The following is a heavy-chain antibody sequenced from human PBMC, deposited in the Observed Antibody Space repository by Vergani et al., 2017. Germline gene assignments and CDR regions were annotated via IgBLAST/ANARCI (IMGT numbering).Heavy chain of an antibody. Sequence: QVQLVQSGAEVKKPGSSVKVSCKASVGTFISYTINWVRQAPGQGLVWMGRIIPILGIANYAQKFQGRVTITADKSTSTAYMELNSLRSEDTAVYYCARDGGRDGYNFPDLDYWGQGTLVTVSS. CDR2: IIPILGIA. V-gene: IGHV1-69*08. D-gene: IGHD5-24*01. CDR3: ARDGGRDGYNFPDLDY. CDR1: VGTFISYT. J-gene: IGHJ4*02.